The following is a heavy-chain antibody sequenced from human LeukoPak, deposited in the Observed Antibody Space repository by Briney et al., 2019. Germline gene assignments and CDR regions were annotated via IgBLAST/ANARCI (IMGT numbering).Heavy chain of an antibody. J-gene: IGHJ5*02. Sequence: SETLSLTCTVSGGSISSYYWSWIRQPPGKGLEWIGYIYYSGSTNYNPSLKSRVTISVDTSKNQFSLKLSSVTAADTAVYYCARAAYQLPEEPWFDPWGQGTLVTVSS. CDR1: GGSISSYY. CDR3: ARAAYQLPEEPWFDP. V-gene: IGHV4-59*01. D-gene: IGHD2-2*01. CDR2: IYYSGST.